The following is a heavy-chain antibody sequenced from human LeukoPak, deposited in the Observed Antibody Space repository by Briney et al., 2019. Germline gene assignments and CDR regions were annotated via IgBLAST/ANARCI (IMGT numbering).Heavy chain of an antibody. D-gene: IGHD5-18*01. J-gene: IGHJ4*02. V-gene: IGHV3-21*05. CDR2: ISSSRSFT. CDR1: GFTFSSYA. Sequence: AGGSLRLSCVASGFTFSSYAMTWVRQAPGKGLEWVSYISSSRSFTNYADSVKGRFTISRDTAKNPLYLQMNSLRAEDTAVYYCARLRGYSYGLDYWGQGILVTVSS. CDR3: ARLRGYSYGLDY.